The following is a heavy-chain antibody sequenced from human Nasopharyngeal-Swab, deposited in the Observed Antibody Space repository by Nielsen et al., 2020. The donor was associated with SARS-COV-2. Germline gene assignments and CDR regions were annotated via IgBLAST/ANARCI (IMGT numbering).Heavy chain of an antibody. V-gene: IGHV3-23*01. Sequence: GESLKISCAASGFTFNTYAISWVRQAPGKGLEWVSVISGSDYSTKYADSVKGRFTISRDNSKNTVNLQMNSLRAEDTALYYCAKDGSPTYYYYYGMDVWGQGTTVTVSS. J-gene: IGHJ6*02. CDR1: GFTFNTYA. D-gene: IGHD1-1*01. CDR2: ISGSDYST. CDR3: AKDGSPTYYYYYGMDV.